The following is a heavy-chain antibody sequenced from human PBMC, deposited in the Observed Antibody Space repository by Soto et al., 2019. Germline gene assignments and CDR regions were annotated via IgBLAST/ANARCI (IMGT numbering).Heavy chain of an antibody. CDR1: GFTFSSYG. CDR3: AKSTIGVVVTAMTDFDY. CDR2: ISYDGSNK. D-gene: IGHD2-21*02. Sequence: QVQLVESGGGVVQPGRSLRLSCAASGFTFSSYGMHWVRQAPGKGLEWVAVISYDGSNKYYADSVKGRFTISRDNSKTTLYLQRNSLRAEDTAVYYCAKSTIGVVVTAMTDFDYWGQGTLVTVSS. J-gene: IGHJ4*02. V-gene: IGHV3-30*18.